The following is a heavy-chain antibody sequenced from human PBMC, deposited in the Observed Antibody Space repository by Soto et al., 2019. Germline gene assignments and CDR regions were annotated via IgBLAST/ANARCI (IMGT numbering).Heavy chain of an antibody. J-gene: IGHJ6*02. CDR3: ARGGAYYYYYGMDV. Sequence: LTLTCAASGHFLSKGTSYWRWIRQPPGKGLEWIGYTYYSGSTNYNPSLKSRVTISVDTSKNQFSLRLSSVTAADTAVYYCARGGAYYYYYGMDVWGQGTTVTVS. CDR2: TYYSGST. V-gene: IGHV4-61*01. CDR1: GHFLSKGTSY.